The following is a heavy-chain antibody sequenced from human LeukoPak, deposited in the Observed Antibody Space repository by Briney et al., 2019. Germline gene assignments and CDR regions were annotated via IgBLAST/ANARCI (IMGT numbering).Heavy chain of an antibody. J-gene: IGHJ5*02. CDR2: ISGSGGST. CDR1: GFTFSSYA. D-gene: IGHD1-26*01. CDR3: ARDPYSGSYDGLMADESWFDP. V-gene: IGHV3-23*01. Sequence: GGSLRLSCAASGFTFSSYAMSWVRQAPGKGLEWVSAISGSGGSTYYADSVKGRFTISRDNAKNSLYLQMNSLRAEDTAVYYCARDPYSGSYDGLMADESWFDPWGQGTLVTVSS.